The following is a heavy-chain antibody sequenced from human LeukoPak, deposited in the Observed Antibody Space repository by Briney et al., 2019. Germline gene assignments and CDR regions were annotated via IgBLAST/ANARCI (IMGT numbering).Heavy chain of an antibody. D-gene: IGHD1-26*01. CDR2: INHSGST. J-gene: IGHJ4*02. V-gene: IGHV4-34*01. CDR1: GGSFSGYY. Sequence: SETLSLTCAVYGGSFSGYYWSWIRQPPGKGLEWIGEINHSGSTNYNPSLKSRVTISVDTSKNQFSLKLSSVTAADTAVYYCARFPVEGADYWGQGTLVTVSS. CDR3: ARFPVEGADY.